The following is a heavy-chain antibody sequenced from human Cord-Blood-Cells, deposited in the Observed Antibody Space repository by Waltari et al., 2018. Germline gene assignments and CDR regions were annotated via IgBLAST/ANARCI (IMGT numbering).Heavy chain of an antibody. CDR2: ISGSGGST. CDR1: GFTFSSYA. J-gene: IGHJ4*02. D-gene: IGHD3-3*02. V-gene: IGHV3-23*01. CDR3: ASTPFLEWLLYFDY. Sequence: EVQLLESGGGLVQPGGSLRLSCAASGFTFSSYAMSWVRQAPGKGRGWVSAISGSGGSTYYADSVKGRFTISRDNSKNTLYLQMNSLRAEDTAVYYCASTPFLEWLLYFDYWGQGTLVTVSS.